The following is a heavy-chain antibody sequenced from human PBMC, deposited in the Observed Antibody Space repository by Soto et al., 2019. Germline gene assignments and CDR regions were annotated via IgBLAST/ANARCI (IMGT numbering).Heavy chain of an antibody. Sequence: SQTLSLTCAITGDSVSSNSAAWNWIRQSPSRGLEWLGRTYYRSTWDNDYAVSVKSRITINPDTSKNQFSLQLNSVTPEDTAVYYCARGSPPDEYSSSWSHFFDYWGQGTLVTVYS. J-gene: IGHJ4*02. CDR3: ARGSPPDEYSSSWSHFFDY. CDR2: TYYRSTWDN. D-gene: IGHD6-13*01. CDR1: GDSVSSNSAA. V-gene: IGHV6-1*01.